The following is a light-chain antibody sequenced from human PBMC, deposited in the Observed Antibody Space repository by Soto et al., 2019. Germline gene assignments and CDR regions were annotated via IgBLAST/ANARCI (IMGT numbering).Light chain of an antibody. J-gene: IGKJ1*01. Sequence: DIVMTQSPDSLAVSLGERATINCRSSQSVLYSSSNKNYLAWYQQKPGQPPKLLVYWASTPESGVPDRFSGSGSGTDFTLTISSLQAEDVAVYYCQQYCSSPWTFGQGTKVEIK. V-gene: IGKV4-1*01. CDR2: WAS. CDR3: QQYCSSPWT. CDR1: QSVLYSSSNKNY.